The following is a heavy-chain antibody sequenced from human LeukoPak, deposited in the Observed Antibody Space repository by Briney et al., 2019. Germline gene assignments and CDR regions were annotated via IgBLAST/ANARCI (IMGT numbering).Heavy chain of an antibody. D-gene: IGHD3-22*01. CDR3: ARDRYYYDSSGYWRAFDI. J-gene: IGHJ3*02. CDR1: GFTFSSHY. V-gene: IGHV3-33*08. CDR2: IWYDGSNK. Sequence: GGSLRLSCAASGFTFSSHYMHWVRQAPGKGLEWVAAIWYDGSNKYYADSVKGRFTISRDNSKNTLYLQMNSLRAEDTAVYYCARDRYYYDSSGYWRAFDIWGQGTMVTVSS.